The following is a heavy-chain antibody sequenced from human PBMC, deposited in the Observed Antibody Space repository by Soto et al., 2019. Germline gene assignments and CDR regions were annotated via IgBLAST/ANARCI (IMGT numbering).Heavy chain of an antibody. CDR2: TSFSGYT. CDR1: GDSVSGGDSY. Sequence: QVQLQESGPGLVKPSQTLSLTCTVSGDSVSGGDSYWSWIRQPPGKALEWIGYTSFSGYTSYSPSLKCPVTISVDMSKSQFSLRLTSVTAADTAIYYCVRGGNPYHYATSGPGTFDKWGQGTLVSVSS. D-gene: IGHD3-22*01. J-gene: IGHJ4*02. V-gene: IGHV4-30-4*01. CDR3: VRGGNPYHYATSGPGTFDK.